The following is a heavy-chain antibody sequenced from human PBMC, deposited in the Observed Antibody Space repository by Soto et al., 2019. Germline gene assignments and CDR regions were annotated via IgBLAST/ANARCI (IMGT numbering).Heavy chain of an antibody. V-gene: IGHV3-9*01. D-gene: IGHD6-6*01. CDR1: GFTFDDYA. Sequence: GGSLRLSCAASGFTFDDYAMYWVRQVPGKGLEWVSGISWNSGSIGYADSVKGRFTISRDNAKNSLYLQMNSLRAEDTALYYCAKVIAARPYYYGMDVWGQGTTVTVSS. J-gene: IGHJ6*02. CDR2: ISWNSGSI. CDR3: AKVIAARPYYYGMDV.